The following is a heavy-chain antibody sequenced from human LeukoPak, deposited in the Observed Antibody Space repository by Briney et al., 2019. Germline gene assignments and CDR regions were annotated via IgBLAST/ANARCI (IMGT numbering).Heavy chain of an antibody. J-gene: IGHJ6*02. D-gene: IGHD6-13*01. Sequence: GGSLRLSCAASGFTFSSHSMNWVRQAPGKGLETVSSISSSSSYIYYADSVKGRFTISRDNAKNSLYLQMNSLRAEDTAVYYCARDLGQLVDLINYGMDVWGQGTTVTVSS. CDR2: ISSSSSYI. V-gene: IGHV3-21*01. CDR1: GFTFSSHS. CDR3: ARDLGQLVDLINYGMDV.